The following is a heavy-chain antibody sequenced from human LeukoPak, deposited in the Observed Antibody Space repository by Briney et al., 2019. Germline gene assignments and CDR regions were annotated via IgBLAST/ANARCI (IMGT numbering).Heavy chain of an antibody. Sequence: GGSLTLSCAAPGFTFTAYWMHWVRQAPGQGPVWLSRIRSDGIFTNHADSVSGRFSISRDNAKNTLYLQMDSLRVEDTAVYYCARANTNGGSYFDSWGQGTLVTVSS. V-gene: IGHV3-74*01. D-gene: IGHD2-8*01. CDR1: GFTFTAYW. J-gene: IGHJ4*02. CDR2: IRSDGIFT. CDR3: ARANTNGGSYFDS.